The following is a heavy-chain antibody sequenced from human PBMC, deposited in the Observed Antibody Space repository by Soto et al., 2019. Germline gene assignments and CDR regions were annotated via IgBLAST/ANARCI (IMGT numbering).Heavy chain of an antibody. J-gene: IGHJ3*02. CDR2: IKQDGSEK. CDR3: ASTFTAFDI. Sequence: GGSLRLSCAASGFTFRSYAMHWVRQAPGKGLEWVANIKQDGSEKYYVDSVKGRFTISRDNAKNSLYLQMNSLRAEDTAVYYCASTFTAFDIWGQGTMVTVSS. V-gene: IGHV3-7*01. CDR1: GFTFRSYA.